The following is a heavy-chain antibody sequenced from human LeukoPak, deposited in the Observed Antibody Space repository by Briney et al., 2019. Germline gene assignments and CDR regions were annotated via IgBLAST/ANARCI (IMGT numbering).Heavy chain of an antibody. V-gene: IGHV1-69*04. CDR3: ARGGYSGYDRGAFDI. CDR1: GGTFSSYA. D-gene: IGHD5-12*01. J-gene: IGHJ3*02. CDR2: IIPILGIA. Sequence: SVKVSCKASGGTFSSYAISWVRQTPGQGLEWMGRIIPILGIANYAQKFQGRVTITADKSTSTAYMELSSLRSEDTAVYYCARGGYSGYDRGAFDIWGQGTMVTVSS.